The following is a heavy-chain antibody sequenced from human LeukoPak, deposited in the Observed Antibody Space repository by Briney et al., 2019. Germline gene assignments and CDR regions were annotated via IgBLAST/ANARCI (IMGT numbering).Heavy chain of an antibody. J-gene: IGHJ4*01. Sequence: GGSLRLSCAASGFTFDDYGMSWVRQAPGKGLEWVSGINWNGVITSYADSVKGRFTISRDNAKKSLYLQMHSLRAEDTALYYCXXGEIAVAGTHWLXWGXGXLVTXS. CDR2: INWNGVIT. CDR3: XXGEIAVAGTHWLX. V-gene: IGHV3-20*04. D-gene: IGHD6-19*01. CDR1: GFTFDDYG.